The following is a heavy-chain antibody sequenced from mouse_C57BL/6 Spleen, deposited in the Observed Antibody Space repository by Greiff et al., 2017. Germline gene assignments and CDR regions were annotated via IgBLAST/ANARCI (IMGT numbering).Heavy chain of an antibody. CDR1: GYAFSSSW. V-gene: IGHV1-82*01. J-gene: IGHJ4*01. Sequence: VQLQQSGPELVKPGASVKISCKASGYAFSSSWMNWVKQRPGKGLEWIGRIYPGDGDTNYNGKFKGKATLTADKSSSTAYMQLSSLTSEDSAVYVGARRATVGYYYALEYWGQGTSVTVSS. CDR2: IYPGDGDT. CDR3: ARRATVGYYYALEY. D-gene: IGHD1-1*01.